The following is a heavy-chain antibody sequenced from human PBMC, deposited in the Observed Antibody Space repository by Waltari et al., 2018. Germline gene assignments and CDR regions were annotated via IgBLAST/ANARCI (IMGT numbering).Heavy chain of an antibody. V-gene: IGHV4-39*02. CDR2: LYYGGS. CDR1: GASISSKSYN. J-gene: IGHJ4*02. Sequence: QLQLQESGPGLVKPSETLSLSCTVAGASISSKSYNCVWIRQPPGKGLEWIGSLYYGGSNYNPSLQSRVTISADTSKNRLSLKLTSVTATDTAVYYCARRPYDILTGGFDSWGQGTLVTVSS. CDR3: ARRPYDILTGGFDS. D-gene: IGHD3-9*01.